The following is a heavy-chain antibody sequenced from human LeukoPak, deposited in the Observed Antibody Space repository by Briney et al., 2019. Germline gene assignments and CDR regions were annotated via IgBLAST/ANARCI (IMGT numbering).Heavy chain of an antibody. Sequence: SVKVSCKASGGTFSSYAISWVRQAPGQGLEWMGRIIPIFGTANYAQKFQGRVTITSDESTSTAYMELSSLRSEDTAVYYCARVLSGSYYDAFDIWGQGTMVTVSS. J-gene: IGHJ3*02. CDR2: IIPIFGTA. CDR3: ARVLSGSYYDAFDI. D-gene: IGHD1-26*01. V-gene: IGHV1-69*13. CDR1: GGTFSSYA.